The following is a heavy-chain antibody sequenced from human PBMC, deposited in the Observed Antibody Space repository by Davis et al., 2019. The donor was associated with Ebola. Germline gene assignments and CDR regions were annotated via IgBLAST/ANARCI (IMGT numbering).Heavy chain of an antibody. V-gene: IGHV3-11*01. CDR3: ARVGRLTLTWFDP. D-gene: IGHD3-10*01. Sequence: GGSLRLSCAASGFTFSDYYMSWIRQAPGKGLEWVSYISSSGSTIYYADSVKGRFTISRDNSKNTLDLQMNSLTPEDSAIYYCARVGRLTLTWFDPWGQGTLVTVSS. CDR2: ISSSGSTI. J-gene: IGHJ5*02. CDR1: GFTFSDYY.